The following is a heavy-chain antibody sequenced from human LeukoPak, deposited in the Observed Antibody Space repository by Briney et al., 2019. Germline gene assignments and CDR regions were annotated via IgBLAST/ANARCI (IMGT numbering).Heavy chain of an antibody. Sequence: RSLRLSCAASGFTFSSYAMSWVRQAPGKGLEWVSAVCGSGGRTYYADSVKGRFTSSRDNSKNTFYLQMNSLRAEDTAVYHCAKAVATVTPRYYYYGMDVWGQGTTVTVS. V-gene: IGHV3-23*01. CDR1: GFTFSSYA. CDR2: VCGSGGRT. J-gene: IGHJ6*02. CDR3: AKAVATVTPRYYYYGMDV. D-gene: IGHD4-17*01.